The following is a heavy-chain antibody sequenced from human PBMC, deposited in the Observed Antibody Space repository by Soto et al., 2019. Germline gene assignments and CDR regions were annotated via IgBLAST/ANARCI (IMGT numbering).Heavy chain of an antibody. CDR1: GYTFTNYG. CDR2: ISAYNGNT. D-gene: IGHD3-22*01. CDR3: ARGDYDSSAYLDY. V-gene: IGHV1-18*01. J-gene: IGHJ4*02. Sequence: QIQLVQSGAEVKKPGASVNVSCKASGYTFTNYGITWVRQAPGQGLEWMGWISAYNGNTNYAQKLQGRVTMTTDTSTSTADMEVRSLRSDDTALYYCARGDYDSSAYLDYWGQGTLVTVSS.